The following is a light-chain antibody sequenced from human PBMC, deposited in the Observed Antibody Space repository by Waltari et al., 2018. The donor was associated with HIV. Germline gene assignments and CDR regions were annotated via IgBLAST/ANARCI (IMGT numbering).Light chain of an antibody. V-gene: IGKV4-1*01. CDR1: QSVLYSSNNENY. Sequence: DIVMPQSPDSLAVSLGERATINCKSSQSVLYSSNNENYLAWYQQKPGQPPRLLIYWASTRESGVPDRFSGSGSGTDFTLTISSLQAEDVAIYYCQQYLSAPFTFGQGSKLEIK. CDR2: WAS. J-gene: IGKJ2*01. CDR3: QQYLSAPFT.